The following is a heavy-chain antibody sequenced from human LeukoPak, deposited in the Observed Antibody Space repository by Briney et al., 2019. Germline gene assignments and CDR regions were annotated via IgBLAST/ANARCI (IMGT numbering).Heavy chain of an antibody. Sequence: GGSLRLSCAASGFTVSSNYMSWVRQAPGKGLEWVSVIYSGGSTYYADSVKGRFTISRDNSKNTLYLQMNSLRAEDTAVYYCARDVTTYYYDSSGYYCHDYWGQGTLVTVSS. CDR3: ARDVTTYYYDSSGYYCHDY. CDR2: IYSGGST. CDR1: GFTVSSNY. J-gene: IGHJ4*02. D-gene: IGHD3-22*01. V-gene: IGHV3-66*02.